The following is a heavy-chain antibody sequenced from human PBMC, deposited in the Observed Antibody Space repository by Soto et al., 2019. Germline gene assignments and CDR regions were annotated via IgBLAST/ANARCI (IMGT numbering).Heavy chain of an antibody. CDR3: VRGGGGGLFDP. Sequence: PGGSLRLSCAGSGFTFGDSYMSWIRQAPGKGLEWLSYISPGSRYPAYADSVKGRFTISRDNAKRSLYLQMRSLTAEDTAIYYCVRGGGGGLFDPWGQGTMVTVS. J-gene: IGHJ5*02. D-gene: IGHD2-15*01. CDR2: ISPGSRYP. V-gene: IGHV3-11*06. CDR1: GFTFGDSY.